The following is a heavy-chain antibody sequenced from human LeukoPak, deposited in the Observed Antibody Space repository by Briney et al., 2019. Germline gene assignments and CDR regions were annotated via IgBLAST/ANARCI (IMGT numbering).Heavy chain of an antibody. J-gene: IGHJ6*03. D-gene: IGHD6-13*01. CDR3: ARGSSSWYYYMDV. V-gene: IGHV3-66*02. CDR2: IYSGGST. Sequence: GGSLRLSCAASGFTVSSNYMSWVRQAPGKGLEWVSVIYSGGSTYYADSVKGRFTISRDNSKNTLYLQMNSLSAEDTAVYYCARGSSSWYYYMDVWGKGTTVTVSS. CDR1: GFTVSSNY.